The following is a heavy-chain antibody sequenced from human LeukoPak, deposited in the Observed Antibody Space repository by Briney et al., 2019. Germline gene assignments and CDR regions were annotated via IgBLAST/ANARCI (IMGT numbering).Heavy chain of an antibody. CDR1: GFTFSSYA. J-gene: IGHJ4*02. CDR3: AKEEGVEWLGTNYFDY. Sequence: GGSLRLSCAASGFTFSSYAMSWVRQAPGKGLDLVSAISGSGGSTYYADSVKGRFTISRDNSKNTLYLQMNSLRAEDTAVYYCAKEEGVEWLGTNYFDYWGQGTLVTVSS. V-gene: IGHV3-23*01. CDR2: ISGSGGST. D-gene: IGHD6-19*01.